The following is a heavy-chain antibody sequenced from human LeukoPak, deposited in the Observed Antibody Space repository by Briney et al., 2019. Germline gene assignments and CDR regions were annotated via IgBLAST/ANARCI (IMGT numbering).Heavy chain of an antibody. V-gene: IGHV3-64D*06. Sequence: GGSLRLSCSASGFTFSSYAMHWVRQAPGKGLEYVSANSSNGGSTCYADSVKGRFTISRDNSKNTLYLQMSSLRAEDTAVYYCVKVDAGYYDSSGPFDYWGQGTLVTVSS. J-gene: IGHJ4*02. D-gene: IGHD3-22*01. CDR2: NSSNGGST. CDR1: GFTFSSYA. CDR3: VKVDAGYYDSSGPFDY.